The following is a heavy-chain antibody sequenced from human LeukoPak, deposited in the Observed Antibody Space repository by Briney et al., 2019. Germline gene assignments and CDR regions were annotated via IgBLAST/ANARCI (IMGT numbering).Heavy chain of an antibody. V-gene: IGHV3-9*01. Sequence: PGRSLRLSCAASGFSFDDYAMHWVRQPPGKGLEWVSGISWDSANISYADSVKGRFTISRDNTKDSLYLQMNSLRVEYTAFYYCAKESSVYCTDGVCSLDFWGQGSRVTVSA. CDR3: AKESSVYCTDGVCSLDF. CDR2: ISWDSANI. CDR1: GFSFDDYA. J-gene: IGHJ4*02. D-gene: IGHD2-8*01.